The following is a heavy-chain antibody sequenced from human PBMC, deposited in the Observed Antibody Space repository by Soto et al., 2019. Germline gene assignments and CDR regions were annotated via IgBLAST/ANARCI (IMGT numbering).Heavy chain of an antibody. Sequence: AGSLRLSCAASGFTFSSYGMHWVRQAPGKGLEWVSAISGSGGSTYYADSVKGRFTISRDNSKNTLYLQMNSLRAEDTAVYYCAKELHTSSGWSQVIYWGQGTLVTVSS. CDR2: ISGSGGST. CDR1: GFTFSSYG. V-gene: IGHV3-23*01. J-gene: IGHJ4*02. CDR3: AKELHTSSGWSQVIY. D-gene: IGHD6-19*01.